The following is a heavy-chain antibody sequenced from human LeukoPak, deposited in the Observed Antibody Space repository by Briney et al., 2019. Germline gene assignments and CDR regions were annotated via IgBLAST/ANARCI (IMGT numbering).Heavy chain of an antibody. V-gene: IGHV4-38-2*02. D-gene: IGHD6-19*01. J-gene: IGHJ5*02. Sequence: SETLSLTCTVSGYSISSGYYWGWIRQPPGKGLEWIGSIYHSGSTYYNPSLKSRVTISVDTSKNQFSLKLSSVTAADTAVYYCARVFDYSSGLGTDPWGQGTLVTVSS. CDR2: IYHSGST. CDR1: GYSISSGYY. CDR3: ARVFDYSSGLGTDP.